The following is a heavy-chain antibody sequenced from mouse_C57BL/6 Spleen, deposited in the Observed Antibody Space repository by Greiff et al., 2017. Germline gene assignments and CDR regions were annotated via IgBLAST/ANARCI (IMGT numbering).Heavy chain of an antibody. V-gene: IGHV1-5*01. Sequence: VQLQQSGTVLARPGASVKMSCKTSGYTFTSYWMHWVKQRPGQGLEWIGAIYPGNSDTSYNQKFKGKAKLTAVTSASTAYMELSSLTNEDSAVYYCTRGEVYGDYAMDYWGQGTSVTVSS. J-gene: IGHJ4*01. CDR1: GYTFTSYW. CDR2: IYPGNSDT. D-gene: IGHD1-1*02. CDR3: TRGEVYGDYAMDY.